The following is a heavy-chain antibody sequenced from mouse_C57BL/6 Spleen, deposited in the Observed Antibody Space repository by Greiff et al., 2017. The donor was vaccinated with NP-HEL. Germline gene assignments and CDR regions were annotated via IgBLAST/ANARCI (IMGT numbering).Heavy chain of an antibody. CDR1: GFTFSSYA. CDR2: ISDGGSYT. V-gene: IGHV5-4*01. Sequence: EVQLVESGGGLVKPGGSLKLSCAASGFTFSSYAMSWVRQTPEKRLEWVATISDGGSYTYYPDNVKGRFTISRDNAKNNLYLQMSHLKSEDTAMYYCARDHYAYAMDYWGQGTSVTVSS. J-gene: IGHJ4*01. D-gene: IGHD1-2*01. CDR3: ARDHYAYAMDY.